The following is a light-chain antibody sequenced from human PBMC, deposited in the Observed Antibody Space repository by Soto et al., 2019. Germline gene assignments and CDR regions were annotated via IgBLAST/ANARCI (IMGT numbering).Light chain of an antibody. J-gene: IGLJ2*01. Sequence: QSVLTQPASVSGSPGQSITISCTGTSSDVGSYNLVSWYQQHPGKAPKLMIYEVSKRPSGVSNRFSGSKSGNTASLTISGLQDEDEADYYCCSYAGSSTFVYVVFGGGTKLTVL. CDR1: SSDVGSYNL. V-gene: IGLV2-23*02. CDR3: CSYAGSSTFVYVV. CDR2: EVS.